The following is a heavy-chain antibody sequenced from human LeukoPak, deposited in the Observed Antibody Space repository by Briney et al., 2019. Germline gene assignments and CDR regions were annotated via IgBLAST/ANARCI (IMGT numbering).Heavy chain of an antibody. CDR3: GSRDKGYYYGLDV. CDR2: ISDDTKTI. Sequence: GGSLRLSCVGSGLSFRGFELNWVRQAPGKGLEWVSFISDDTKTIKYGDFVQGRFTISRDNSKSTLYLQMKSLRAEDTAVYYCGSRDKGYYYGLDVWGQGTTVTVSS. D-gene: IGHD5-24*01. J-gene: IGHJ6*02. CDR1: GLSFRGFE. V-gene: IGHV3-48*03.